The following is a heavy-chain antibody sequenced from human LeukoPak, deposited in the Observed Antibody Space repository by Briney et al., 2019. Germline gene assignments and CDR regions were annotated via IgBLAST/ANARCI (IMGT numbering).Heavy chain of an antibody. D-gene: IGHD5-18*01. J-gene: IGHJ6*02. CDR2: INHSGST. V-gene: IGHV4-34*01. CDR3: AREKGYSYGPYYYGMDV. CDR1: GGSFSGYY. Sequence: SETLSLTCAVYGGSFSGYYWSWIRQPPGKGLEWIGEINHSGSTNYNPPLKSRVTISVDTSKNQFSLKLSSVTAADTAVYYCAREKGYSYGPYYYGMDVWGQGTTVTVSS.